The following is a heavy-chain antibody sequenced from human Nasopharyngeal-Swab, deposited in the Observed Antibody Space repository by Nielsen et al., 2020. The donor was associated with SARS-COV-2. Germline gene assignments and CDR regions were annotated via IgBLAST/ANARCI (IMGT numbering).Heavy chain of an antibody. CDR3: ARGKGTSYYYYYGMDV. CDR1: GDAFSRFG. J-gene: IGHJ6*02. V-gene: IGHV1-69*01. D-gene: IGHD1/OR15-1a*01. Sequence: SVKVSCRASGDAFSRFGISWARQAPAQGLEWMGGIIPAFGTPTYAQDSAQDLQGRVTISADESTSTAYMELSSLRSEDTAVYYCARGKGTSYYYYYGMDVWGQGTTVTVSS. CDR2: IIPAFGTP.